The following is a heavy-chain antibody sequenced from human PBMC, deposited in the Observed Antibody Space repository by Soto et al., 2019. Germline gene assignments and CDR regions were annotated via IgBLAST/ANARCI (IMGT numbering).Heavy chain of an antibody. J-gene: IGHJ4*02. CDR1: GYTFTSYA. Sequence: GASVKVSCKASGYTFTSYAIHCVRQAPGQRLEWMGWINAGNGDTKYSQKFQSRVTITRDTSASTAYMELSSLRSEDTAVYYCARDQGYNDRSGYYYYWGQGTLVTVSS. V-gene: IGHV1-3*01. CDR2: INAGNGDT. D-gene: IGHD3-22*01. CDR3: ARDQGYNDRSGYYYY.